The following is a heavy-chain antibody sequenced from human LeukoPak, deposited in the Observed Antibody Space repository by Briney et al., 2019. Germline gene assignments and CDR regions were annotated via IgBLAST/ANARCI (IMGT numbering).Heavy chain of an antibody. CDR2: IYTSGST. CDR3: ARDWGPDCSSTSCFSEYYYYYMDV. CDR1: GGSISSYY. D-gene: IGHD2-2*01. J-gene: IGHJ6*03. V-gene: IGHV4-4*07. Sequence: SETLSLTCTVSGGSISSYYWSWIRQPAGKGLEWIGRIYTSGSTNYNPSLKSRVTMSVDTSKNQFSLKLSSVTAADTAVYYCARDWGPDCSSTSCFSEYYYYYMDVWGKGTTVTVSS.